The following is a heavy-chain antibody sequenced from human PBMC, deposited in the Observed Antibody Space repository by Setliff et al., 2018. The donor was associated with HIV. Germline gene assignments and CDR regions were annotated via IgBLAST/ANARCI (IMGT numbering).Heavy chain of an antibody. D-gene: IGHD2-2*01. CDR1: GGSLDNYY. V-gene: IGHV4-34*01. CDR3: ARGSSCSSSACYLYYYYYYVVDV. Sequence: SETLSLTCAVYGGSLDNYYWTWIRQPPGRGLEWIGEVTDGGDAAYTSSLQSRLTISLDTSKKQFALKLHSMTAADTAVYYCARGSSCSSSACYLYYYYYYVVDVWGPGTAVTVSS. CDR2: VTDGGDA. J-gene: IGHJ6*02.